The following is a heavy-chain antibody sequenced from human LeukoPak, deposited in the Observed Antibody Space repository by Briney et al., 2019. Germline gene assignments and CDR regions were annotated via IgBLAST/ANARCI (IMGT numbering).Heavy chain of an antibody. V-gene: IGHV3-7*01. CDR3: ARGGPPYGGNHNDY. Sequence: GGSLRLSCAASGFSFSNSWMSWVRQAPERGLEWVANIKSDGSQKDYVDSVKGRFTVSRDNAKNSVYLQMNSLRAEDTAVYYCARGGPPYGGNHNDYWGQGTLVTVSS. CDR2: IKSDGSQK. D-gene: IGHD4-23*01. CDR1: GFSFSNSW. J-gene: IGHJ4*02.